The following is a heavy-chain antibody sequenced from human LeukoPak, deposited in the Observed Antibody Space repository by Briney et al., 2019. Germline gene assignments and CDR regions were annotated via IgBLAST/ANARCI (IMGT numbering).Heavy chain of an antibody. J-gene: IGHJ4*02. CDR1: GFTLTSFW. D-gene: IGHD3-3*01. Sequence: GGSLRLSCAASGFTLTSFWMYWVRQAPGKGLVWVSRINSDGSKTHYAEAVKGRFTISRDNAKNTLYLQMTSLRAEDTAVYYWVREIDDERAYWGQGTLVTVSS. V-gene: IGHV3-74*01. CDR2: INSDGSKT. CDR3: VREIDDERAY.